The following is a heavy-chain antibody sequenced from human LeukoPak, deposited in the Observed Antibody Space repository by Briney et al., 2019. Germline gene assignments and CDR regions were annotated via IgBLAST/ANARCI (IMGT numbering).Heavy chain of an antibody. D-gene: IGHD2-2*02. CDR2: IYYSGTT. Sequence: PSATLFLTCTGSGCSISSSSTYWGWIRQPPGKELEWMGGIYYSGTTYYNPSLKSRGAISVDTSKSQFSLKLSSVTAADTAVYYCARPGGYCSSTSCYIYFDCWGQGTLVTVSS. V-gene: IGHV4-39*01. CDR3: ARPGGYCSSTSCYIYFDC. CDR1: GCSISSSSTY. J-gene: IGHJ4*02.